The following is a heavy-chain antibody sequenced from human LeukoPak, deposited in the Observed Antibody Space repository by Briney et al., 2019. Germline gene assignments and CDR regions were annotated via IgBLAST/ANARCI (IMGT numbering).Heavy chain of an antibody. Sequence: GGSLRLSCAASGFTFSSYSMNWVRQAPGKGLEWVSAISGSGGSTYYADSVKGRFTISRDNSKNTLYLQMNSLRAEDTAVYYCAKTEKYQLPYYFDYWGQGTLVTVSS. V-gene: IGHV3-23*01. CDR1: GFTFSSYS. CDR2: ISGSGGST. CDR3: AKTEKYQLPYYFDY. J-gene: IGHJ4*02. D-gene: IGHD2-2*01.